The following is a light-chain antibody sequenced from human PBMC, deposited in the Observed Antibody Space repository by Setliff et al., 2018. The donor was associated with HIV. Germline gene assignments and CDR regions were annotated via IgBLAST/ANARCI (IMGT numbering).Light chain of an antibody. V-gene: IGLV2-23*01. Sequence: QSALTQPASVSGSPGQSITISCTGTSNDVGRYDLVSWYQQHPARAPKLIIYQATKRPSGVSNRFSGSKSGNTASLTISGLQAEDEADYYCCSNTGSNTYVFGTGTKGTVL. J-gene: IGLJ1*01. CDR2: QAT. CDR1: SNDVGRYDL. CDR3: CSNTGSNTYV.